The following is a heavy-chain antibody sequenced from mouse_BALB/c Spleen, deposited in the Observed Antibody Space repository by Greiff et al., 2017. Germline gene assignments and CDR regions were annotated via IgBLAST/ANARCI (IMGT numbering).Heavy chain of an antibody. Sequence: EVQVVESGGGLVQPGGSRKLSCAASGFTFSSFGMHWVRQAPEKGLEWVAYISSGSSTIYYADTVKGRFTISRDNPKNTLFLQMTSLRSEDTAMYYCARDYGSSWYFDVWGAGTTVTVSA. CDR1: GFTFSSFG. D-gene: IGHD1-1*01. V-gene: IGHV5-17*02. J-gene: IGHJ1*01. CDR3: ARDYGSSWYFDV. CDR2: ISSGSSTI.